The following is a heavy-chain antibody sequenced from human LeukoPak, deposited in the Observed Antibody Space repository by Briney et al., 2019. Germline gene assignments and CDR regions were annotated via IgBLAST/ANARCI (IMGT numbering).Heavy chain of an antibody. CDR1: GFSFSSYA. CDR2: ITASSDST. Sequence: GGSLRLSCVGSGFSFSSYAMTWVRQAPGKGLEWVSTITASSDSTFYADSVKGRFTISRDDSKNTFYLQMNSLRVEDTAMYYCAKDGSGYFYTFDYWGQGTLVTASS. CDR3: AKDGSGYFYTFDY. D-gene: IGHD3-22*01. V-gene: IGHV3-23*01. J-gene: IGHJ4*02.